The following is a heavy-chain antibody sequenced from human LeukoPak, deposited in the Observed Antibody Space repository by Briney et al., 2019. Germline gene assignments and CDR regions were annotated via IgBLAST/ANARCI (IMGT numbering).Heavy chain of an antibody. J-gene: IGHJ4*02. V-gene: IGHV3-23*01. CDR3: AKERSSGWPFDY. Sequence: LPGGSLRLSCAASGFTVSDNYMSWVRQAPGKGLEWVSGISGSGDRTYYADSVKGRFTISRDNSKDTLYLQMNSLRAEDTAVYYCAKERSSGWPFDYWGQGTLVTVSS. D-gene: IGHD6-19*01. CDR1: GFTVSDNY. CDR2: ISGSGDRT.